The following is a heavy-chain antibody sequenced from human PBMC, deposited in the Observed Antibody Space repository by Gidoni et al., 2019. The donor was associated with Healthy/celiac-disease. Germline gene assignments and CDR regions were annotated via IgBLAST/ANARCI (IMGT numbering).Heavy chain of an antibody. V-gene: IGHV3-33*01. D-gene: IGHD3-3*02. CDR3: ARAHRPFLEWSILHFDY. CDR1: GFSFSSCG. CDR2: IWYDGSNK. Sequence: QVQLVESGGGVVQPGRSLRLSCAASGFSFSSCGMHWVRQAPGKGLEWVAVIWYDGSNKYYADSVKGRFTISRDNSKNTLYLQMNSLRAEDTAVYYCARAHRPFLEWSILHFDYWGQGTLVTVSS. J-gene: IGHJ4*02.